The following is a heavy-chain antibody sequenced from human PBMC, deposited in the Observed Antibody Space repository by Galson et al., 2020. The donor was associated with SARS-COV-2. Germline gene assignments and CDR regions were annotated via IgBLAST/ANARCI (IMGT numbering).Heavy chain of an antibody. CDR1: GFTVSSNY. Sequence: GESLKISCAASGFTVSSNYMSWVRQAPGKGLEWVSVIDSGGTTYYADSVKGRFTISRDNSKNTLYLQMNSLRADDTAVYYCARDNGYSNHWFDPWGPGTLVTVSS. V-gene: IGHV3-53*01. D-gene: IGHD4-4*01. CDR3: ARDNGYSNHWFDP. CDR2: IDSGGTT. J-gene: IGHJ5*02.